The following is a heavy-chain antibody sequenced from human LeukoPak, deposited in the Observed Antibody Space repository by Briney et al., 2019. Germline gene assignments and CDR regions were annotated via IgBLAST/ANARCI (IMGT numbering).Heavy chain of an antibody. CDR1: GFTLSSYA. D-gene: IGHD5-18*01. Sequence: GGPLRLSCAASGFTLSSYAMSWVRQAPGKGLEWVSAISGSGGSTYYADSVKGRFSISRDNSKNTLYLQMNSLRAEDTAVYYCARGEYSYGAGENWGQGTLVTVSS. CDR3: ARGEYSYGAGEN. J-gene: IGHJ4*02. CDR2: ISGSGGST. V-gene: IGHV3-23*01.